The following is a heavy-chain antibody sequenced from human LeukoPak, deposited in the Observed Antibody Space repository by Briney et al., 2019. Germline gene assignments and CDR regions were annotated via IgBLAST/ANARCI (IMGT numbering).Heavy chain of an antibody. CDR1: GFTFSSYG. CDR3: ANSPKGY. Sequence: PGRSLRLSCAASGFTFSSYGMLWVRQAPGKGLEWVAVISYDGSNKYYADSVKGRFTISRDNSKNTLYLQMNSLRAEDTAVYYCANSPKGYWGQGTLVTVSS. CDR2: ISYDGSNK. V-gene: IGHV3-30*18. J-gene: IGHJ4*02.